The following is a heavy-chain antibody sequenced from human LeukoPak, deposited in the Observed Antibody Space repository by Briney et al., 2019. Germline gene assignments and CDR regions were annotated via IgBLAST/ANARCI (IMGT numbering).Heavy chain of an antibody. CDR2: FDPEDGET. CDR1: GYTLTGLS. J-gene: IGHJ4*02. D-gene: IGHD3-3*01. Sequence: ASVKVSCKVSGYTLTGLSMHWVRQAPGKGLEWMGGFDPEDGETIYAQKFQGRVTMTEDTSTDTAYMELSSLRSEDTAVYYCASIYDFWSGYGYWGQGTLVTVSS. CDR3: ASIYDFWSGYGY. V-gene: IGHV1-24*01.